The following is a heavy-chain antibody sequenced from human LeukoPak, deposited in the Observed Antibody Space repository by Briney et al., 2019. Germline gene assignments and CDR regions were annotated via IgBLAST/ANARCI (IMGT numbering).Heavy chain of an antibody. Sequence: GGSLRLSCAASGFTFSSYGMHWVRQAPGKGLEWVAFIRYDGSNKYYADSVKGRFTISRDNSKNTLYLQMNSLRAEDTAVYYCAKDSRLRDGYNFAFDIWGQGTMVTVSS. J-gene: IGHJ3*02. CDR2: IRYDGSNK. CDR3: AKDSRLRDGYNFAFDI. CDR1: GFTFSSYG. D-gene: IGHD5-24*01. V-gene: IGHV3-30*02.